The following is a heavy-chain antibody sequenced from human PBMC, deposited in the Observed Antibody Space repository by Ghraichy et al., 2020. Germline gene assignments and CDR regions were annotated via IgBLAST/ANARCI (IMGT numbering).Heavy chain of an antibody. CDR3: ARDGRGHYMDV. V-gene: IGHV4-34*01. D-gene: IGHD1-14*01. CDR1: AGPMNYYS. CDR2: IDPGGST. Sequence: ESLNISCGANAGPMNYYSWSWIRQTPGKGLEWIGEIDPGGSTNYNPSLESRVTISVDASKRQFYLRLTSVAAADTAVYYCARDGRGHYMDVWGKGTTVTVSS. J-gene: IGHJ6*03.